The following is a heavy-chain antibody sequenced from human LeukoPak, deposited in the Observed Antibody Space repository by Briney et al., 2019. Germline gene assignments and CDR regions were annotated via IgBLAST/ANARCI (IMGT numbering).Heavy chain of an antibody. CDR3: AGAEATVVTPGQDFDY. V-gene: IGHV3-7*01. CDR2: IKQDGSEK. Sequence: GGSLRLSCAASGFTFSDYYMSWVRQAPGKGLEWVANIKQDGSEKYYVDSVKGRFTISRDNAKNSLYLQMNSLRAEDTAVYYCAGAEATVVTPGQDFDYWGQGTLVTVSS. CDR1: GFTFSDYY. D-gene: IGHD4-23*01. J-gene: IGHJ4*02.